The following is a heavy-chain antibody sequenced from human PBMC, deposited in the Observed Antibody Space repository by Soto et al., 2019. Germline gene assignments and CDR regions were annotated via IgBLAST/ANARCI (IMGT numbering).Heavy chain of an antibody. Sequence: GASVKVSCKASGYTFTSYGISWVRQAPGQGLEWMGWISAYNGNTNYAQKLQGRVTMTTDTSTSTAYMELRSLRAEDTAVYYCASTPVGGWYRYWGQGTLVTVSS. CDR1: GYTFTSYG. J-gene: IGHJ4*02. CDR3: ASTPVGGWYRY. V-gene: IGHV1-18*01. D-gene: IGHD6-19*01. CDR2: ISAYNGNT.